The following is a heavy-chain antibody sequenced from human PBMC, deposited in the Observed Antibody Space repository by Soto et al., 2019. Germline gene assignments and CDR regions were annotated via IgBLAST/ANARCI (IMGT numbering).Heavy chain of an antibody. CDR2: IYTSGST. V-gene: IGHV4-4*07. J-gene: IGHJ6*02. CDR3: ARDEYSSSWSNYYYYGMDV. Sequence: ASETLSLTCTVSGGSISSYYWSWIRQPAGKGLEWIGRIYTSGSTNYNPSLKSRVTMSVDTSKNQFSLKLSSVTAADTAVYYCARDEYSSSWSNYYYYGMDVWGQGTTVTVSS. D-gene: IGHD6-13*01. CDR1: GGSISSYY.